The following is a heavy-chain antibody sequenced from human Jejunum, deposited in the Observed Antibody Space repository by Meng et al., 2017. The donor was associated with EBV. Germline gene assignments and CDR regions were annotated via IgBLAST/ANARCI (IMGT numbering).Heavy chain of an antibody. J-gene: IGHJ4*02. D-gene: IGHD4-11*01. CDR1: CYSCYRNW. Sequence: QVQRGESGAEVKEHAASVKVSCSASCYSCYRNWISWVRQDAWKGFEGIGWISATSCDKSYAKKFKGIVNLTKDTSTSTVYMELTALRSDDYGVYYVARGVFYRFDSWGQGTLVTVSS. V-gene: IGHV1-18*01. CDR2: ISATSCDK. CDR3: ARGVFYRFDS.